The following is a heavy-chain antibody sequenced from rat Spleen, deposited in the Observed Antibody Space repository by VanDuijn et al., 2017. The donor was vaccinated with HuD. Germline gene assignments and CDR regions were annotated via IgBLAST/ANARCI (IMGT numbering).Heavy chain of an antibody. J-gene: IGHJ2*01. CDR2: IWTGGST. D-gene: IGHD1-1*01. CDR3: ASSSGDYFDY. CDR1: GFSLTSYN. V-gene: IGHV2-30*01. Sequence: QVQLKESGPGLVQPSQTLSLTCTVSGFSLTSYNVHWVRQPTGKGLEWMGIIWTGGSTDYNSALKSRLSISRDTSKSQVFLKMNSLQTEDIATYYCASSSGDYFDYWGQGVMVTVSS.